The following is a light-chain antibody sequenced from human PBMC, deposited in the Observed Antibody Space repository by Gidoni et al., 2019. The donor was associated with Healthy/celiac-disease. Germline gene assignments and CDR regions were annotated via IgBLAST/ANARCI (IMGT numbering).Light chain of an antibody. J-gene: IGKJ1*01. CDR2: DAS. CDR1: QSVSSY. Sequence: EIVLTQSPAPLSLSPGERATLSCRSSQSVSSYLAWYQQKPGQAPRLLIYDASNRATGIPARFSGSGSGTDFTLNRSSLEPEDCAVYYCQQRSNWWTFGQGTKVEIK. CDR3: QQRSNWWT. V-gene: IGKV3-11*01.